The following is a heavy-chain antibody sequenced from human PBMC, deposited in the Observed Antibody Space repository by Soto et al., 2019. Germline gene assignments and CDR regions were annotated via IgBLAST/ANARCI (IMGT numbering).Heavy chain of an antibody. CDR2: IYSCGTP. CDR1: GFTVSSNY. D-gene: IGHD6-19*01. V-gene: IGHV3-66*01. J-gene: IGHJ4*02. CDR3: ASGWPIDY. Sequence: EVQLVESGGGLVQPGGSLRLSCAASGFTVSSNYMSWVRQAPGRGLEWVSVIYSCGTPYYADSVKGRFTISRDNFKNTLYLQMNSLRVEDTAVYYCASGWPIDYWVQGTLVTVSS.